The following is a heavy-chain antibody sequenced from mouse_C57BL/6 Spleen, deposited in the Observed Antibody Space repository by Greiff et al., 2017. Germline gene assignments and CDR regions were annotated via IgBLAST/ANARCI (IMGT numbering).Heavy chain of an antibody. CDR3: ARSGGLTTVVATDYAMDY. CDR2: IYPRDGST. CDR1: GYTFTDHT. D-gene: IGHD1-1*01. Sequence: VKLMESDAELVKPGASVKISCKVSGYTFTDHTIHWMKQRPEQGLEWIGYIYPRDGSTKYNEKFKGKATLTADKSSSTAYMQLNSLTSEDSAVYFCARSGGLTTVVATDYAMDYCGQGTSVTVSS. V-gene: IGHV1-78*01. J-gene: IGHJ4*01.